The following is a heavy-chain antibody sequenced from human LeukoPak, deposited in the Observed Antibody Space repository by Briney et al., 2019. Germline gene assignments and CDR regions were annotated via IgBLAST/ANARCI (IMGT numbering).Heavy chain of an antibody. D-gene: IGHD6-13*01. CDR2: IGSSGSTI. Sequence: PGGSLRLSCAASGFTFSDYYMSWIRQAPGKGLEWVSYIGSSGSTIYYADSVKGRFTISRDNAKNSLYLQMNSLRAEDTAVYYCAHPALSIAAAGTQYFDYWGQGTLVTVSS. V-gene: IGHV3-11*01. CDR3: AHPALSIAAAGTQYFDY. J-gene: IGHJ4*02. CDR1: GFTFSDYY.